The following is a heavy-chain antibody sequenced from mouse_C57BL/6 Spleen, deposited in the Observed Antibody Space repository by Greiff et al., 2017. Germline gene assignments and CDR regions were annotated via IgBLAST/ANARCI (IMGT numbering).Heavy chain of an antibody. CDR3: ARNYYLYAMDY. CDR1: GFSLTSYG. Sequence: VQLVESGPGLVAPSQSLSITCTVSGFSLTSYGVDWVRQSPGKGLEWLGVIWGVGSTNYNSALKSRLSISKDNSKSQVFLQMNSLQTDDTAMYYCARNYYLYAMDYWGQGTSVTVSS. CDR2: IWGVGST. V-gene: IGHV2-6*01. J-gene: IGHJ4*01. D-gene: IGHD1-1*01.